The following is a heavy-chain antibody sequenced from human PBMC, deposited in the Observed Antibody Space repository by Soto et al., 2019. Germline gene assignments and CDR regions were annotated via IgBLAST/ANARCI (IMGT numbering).Heavy chain of an antibody. CDR2: IKDDGSEK. CDR3: ARDWGTPGRGSAVGYYYHYGMDV. V-gene: IGHV3-7*05. D-gene: IGHD6-19*01. Sequence: EVQLVEAGGGLVQPGGSLRLSCLASEFTFNTYWMNWVRQAPGRGLEWVANIKDDGSEKNYVDSVKGRFTISRDNAKNSLYVQMNSLRGEDTAVYFWARDWGTPGRGSAVGYYYHYGMDVWGKGTTVTVSS. CDR1: EFTFNTYW. J-gene: IGHJ6*04.